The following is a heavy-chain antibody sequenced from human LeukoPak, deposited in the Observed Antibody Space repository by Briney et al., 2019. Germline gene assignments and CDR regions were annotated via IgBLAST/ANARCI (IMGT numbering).Heavy chain of an antibody. CDR3: AKATQIHLWFLDY. CDR2: ISGSGGGT. D-gene: IGHD5-18*01. Sequence: GGSLRLSCAASGFTFSSYAMSWVRQAPGKGLEWVSAISGSGGGTYYADSVKGRFTISRDNSKNTLFLQMNSLRAEDTAVYYCAKATQIHLWFLDYWGQGTLATVSS. CDR1: GFTFSSYA. V-gene: IGHV3-23*01. J-gene: IGHJ4*02.